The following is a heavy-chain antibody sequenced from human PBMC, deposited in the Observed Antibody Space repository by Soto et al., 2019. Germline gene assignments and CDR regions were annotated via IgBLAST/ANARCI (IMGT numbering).Heavy chain of an antibody. J-gene: IGHJ6*02. CDR1: GYTFTSYG. Sequence: ASVKVSCKASGYTFTSYGISWVRQAPGQGLEWMGWISAYNGNTNYAQKLQGRVTMTTDTSTSTAYMELRSLRSDDTAVYYCARLEYQLLPEFYYYGMDVWGQGTTVTVSS. CDR3: ARLEYQLLPEFYYYGMDV. D-gene: IGHD2-2*01. V-gene: IGHV1-18*01. CDR2: ISAYNGNT.